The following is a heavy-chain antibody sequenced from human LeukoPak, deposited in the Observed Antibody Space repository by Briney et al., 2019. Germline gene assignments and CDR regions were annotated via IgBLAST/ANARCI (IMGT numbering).Heavy chain of an antibody. CDR2: VYPGGSDT. Sequence: GVSLKISCKGSGYSFASYWIGWVRQMPGKGLEWMGIVYPGGSDTRYSPSFQDQVTISADKSINTAYLQWSSLKASDTAMYFCARQAYCANGVCLCDYWGQGTLVTVSS. V-gene: IGHV5-51*01. CDR1: GYSFASYW. J-gene: IGHJ4*02. CDR3: ARQAYCANGVCLCDY. D-gene: IGHD2-8*01.